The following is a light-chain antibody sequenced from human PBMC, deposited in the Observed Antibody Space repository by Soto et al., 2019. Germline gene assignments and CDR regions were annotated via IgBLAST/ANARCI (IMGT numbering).Light chain of an antibody. CDR2: DVS. CDR1: SSDVGGYNY. V-gene: IGLV2-14*03. CDR3: CSYTTSSTVL. Sequence: ALTLPASVSGSPGQSITISCTGTSSDVGGYNYVSWYQQHPGKAPKLMIYDVSNRPSGVSNRFSGSKSGNTASLTISGLQAEDEADSYCCSYTTSSTVLFGGGTKVTVL. J-gene: IGLJ2*01.